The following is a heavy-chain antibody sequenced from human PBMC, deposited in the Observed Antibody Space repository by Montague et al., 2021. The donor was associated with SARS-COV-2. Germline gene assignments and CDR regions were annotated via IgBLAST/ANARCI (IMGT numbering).Heavy chain of an antibody. D-gene: IGHD3-16*02. V-gene: IGHV3-48*03. CDR2: ISTSAYTT. Sequence: SLRLFCAASGFTFSNYDMNWVRQAPGKGPEWISYISTSAYTTSYAGSVKGRFTISRDNGKNSLYLQMNSLRVEDTAVYYCTGDYRSIVGDGLGIWGQGAKVTVSS. CDR1: GFTFSNYD. J-gene: IGHJ3*02. CDR3: TGDYRSIVGDGLGI.